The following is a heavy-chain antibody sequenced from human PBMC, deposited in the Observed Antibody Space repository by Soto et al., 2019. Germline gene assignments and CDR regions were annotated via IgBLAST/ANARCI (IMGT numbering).Heavy chain of an antibody. CDR1: GGSVSSGSYY. CDR2: IYDNRTV. Sequence: PSETLSLTCTVSGGSVSSGSYYWSWIRQPPGKGLEWIGFIYDNRTVNYNASLKSRVTISVDTSKHQFSLKLSSVTAADTAVYYCARVSLGYSSSHYFEFWGQGALVTVSS. V-gene: IGHV4-61*01. J-gene: IGHJ4*02. CDR3: ARVSLGYSSSHYFEF. D-gene: IGHD6-19*01.